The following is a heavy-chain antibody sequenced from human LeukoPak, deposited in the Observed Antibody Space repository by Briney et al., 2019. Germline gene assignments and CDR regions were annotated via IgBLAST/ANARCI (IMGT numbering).Heavy chain of an antibody. CDR1: GGSISSGS. D-gene: IGHD3-22*01. J-gene: IGHJ4*02. Sequence: PSETLSLTCTVSGGSISSGSWNWIRQPAGKGLEWIGRIYASGSTNYNPSLKSRVTMSIDTSKNQFSLQLTSVTAADTAVYYCARGTYFSDTYYFDYWGQGTLVTVSS. CDR2: IYASGST. CDR3: ARGTYFSDTYYFDY. V-gene: IGHV4-4*07.